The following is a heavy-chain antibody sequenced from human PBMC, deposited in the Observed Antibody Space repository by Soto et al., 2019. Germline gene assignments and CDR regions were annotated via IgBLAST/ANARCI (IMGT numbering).Heavy chain of an antibody. Sequence: SETLSLTCTVSGGSISSGDYYWSWIRQPPGKGLEWIGYIYYSGSPYYNPSLKSRVTISVDTSKNQFSLKLRSVTAADTAVYYCARDRRYCSSTSCYRNWFDPWGQGTLVTVSS. J-gene: IGHJ5*02. V-gene: IGHV4-30-4*01. CDR3: ARDRRYCSSTSCYRNWFDP. D-gene: IGHD2-2*01. CDR2: IYYSGSP. CDR1: GGSISSGDYY.